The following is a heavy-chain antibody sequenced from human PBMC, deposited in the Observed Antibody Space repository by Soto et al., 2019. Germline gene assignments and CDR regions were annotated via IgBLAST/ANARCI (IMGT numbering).Heavy chain of an antibody. CDR3: ARRAAAADHWFDP. V-gene: IGHV4-31*03. Sequence: SETLSLTCTVSGGSISSGGYYWSWIRQHPGKGLEWIGYIYYSGSTYYNPSLKSRVTISVDTSKNQFSLKLSSVTAADTAVYYCARRAAAADHWFDPWGQGTLVTVSS. CDR2: IYYSGST. J-gene: IGHJ5*02. D-gene: IGHD6-13*01. CDR1: GGSISSGGYY.